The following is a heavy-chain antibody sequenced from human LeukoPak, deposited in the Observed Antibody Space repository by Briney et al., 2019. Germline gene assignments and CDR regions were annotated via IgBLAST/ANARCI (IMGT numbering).Heavy chain of an antibody. D-gene: IGHD7-27*01. CDR2: ISRGGDTT. V-gene: IGHV3-23*01. CDR3: AKETGPFSY. Sequence: PGASLRLSCAVSGSTFDSYAMSWVRQAPGKGLEWVSVISRGGDTTYYADSVKGRFTISRDNSKNTVYLQMNSLRAEDTAVYYCAKETGPFSYWGQGTLVTVSS. CDR1: GSTFDSYA. J-gene: IGHJ4*02.